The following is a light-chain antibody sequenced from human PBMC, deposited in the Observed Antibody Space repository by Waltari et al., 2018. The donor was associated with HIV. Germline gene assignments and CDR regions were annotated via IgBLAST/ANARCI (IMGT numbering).Light chain of an antibody. Sequence: QSVLTQPPSVSAAPGQKVAISCSVSSSNIGTDYVSWYQHVPGAAPKLPIYDNDKRPSGTPDRFSGPKSGMSATLDITGLQTGDGADYYGGTWDLSLGGGVFGGGTKLTVL. CDR2: DND. CDR3: GTWDLSLGGGV. J-gene: IGLJ3*02. V-gene: IGLV1-51*01. CDR1: SSNIGTDY.